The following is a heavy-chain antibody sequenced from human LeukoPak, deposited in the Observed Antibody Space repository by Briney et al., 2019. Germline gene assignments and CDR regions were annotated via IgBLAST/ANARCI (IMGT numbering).Heavy chain of an antibody. Sequence: SETLSLTCTVSGGSISSYYWTWMRQPPGKGLEWIGEINHSGSTNYNPSLKSRVTISVDTSKNQFSLKLSSVTAADTAVYYCARRSGSYRYYYYYYMDVWGKGTTVTISS. CDR3: ARRSGSYRYYYYYYMDV. CDR1: GGSISSYY. J-gene: IGHJ6*03. CDR2: INHSGST. D-gene: IGHD1-26*01. V-gene: IGHV4-34*01.